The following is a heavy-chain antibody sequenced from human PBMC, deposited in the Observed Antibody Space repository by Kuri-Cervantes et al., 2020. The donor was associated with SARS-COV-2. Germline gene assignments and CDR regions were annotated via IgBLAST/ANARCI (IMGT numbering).Heavy chain of an antibody. Sequence: GGSLRLSCAASGFSFSSYAMSWVRQAPGKGLEWVSVISGSGTGAYYADSVKGRFTISRDNSKNTLYLQMNSLRVEDTAVYFCAKDPTATTEYYYAMDVWGQGTTVTVSS. D-gene: IGHD1-7*01. CDR2: ISGSGTGA. CDR3: AKDPTATTEYYYAMDV. V-gene: IGHV3-23*01. J-gene: IGHJ6*02. CDR1: GFSFSSYA.